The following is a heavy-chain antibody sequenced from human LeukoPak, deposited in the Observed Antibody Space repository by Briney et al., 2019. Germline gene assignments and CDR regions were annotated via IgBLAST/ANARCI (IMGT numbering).Heavy chain of an antibody. CDR1: GYTFTGYY. V-gene: IGHV1-2*02. CDR2: INPNSGGT. J-gene: IGHJ4*02. CDR3: ARVGHPTDIVAVPAARSDLGTFDY. D-gene: IGHD2-2*01. Sequence: ASAKVSCKASGYTFTGYYMHWVRQAPGQGLEWMGWINPNSGGTNYAQKFQGRVTMTRDTSISTAYMELSRLTSDDTAVYYCARVGHPTDIVAVPAARSDLGTFDYWGQGTLVTVSS.